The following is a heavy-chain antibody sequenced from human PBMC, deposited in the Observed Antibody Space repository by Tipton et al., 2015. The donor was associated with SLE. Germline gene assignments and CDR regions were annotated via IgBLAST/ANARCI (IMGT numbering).Heavy chain of an antibody. V-gene: IGHV3-23*01. CDR1: GFTFSSYA. Sequence: GSLRLSCAASGFTFSSYAMSWARQAPGKGLEWVSAISGSGGSTYYADSVKGRFTISRDNSKNTLYLQMNSLRAEDTAVYHCAKDLVATFDYWGQGTLVTVSS. CDR2: ISGSGGST. CDR3: AKDLVATFDY. D-gene: IGHD5-12*01. J-gene: IGHJ4*02.